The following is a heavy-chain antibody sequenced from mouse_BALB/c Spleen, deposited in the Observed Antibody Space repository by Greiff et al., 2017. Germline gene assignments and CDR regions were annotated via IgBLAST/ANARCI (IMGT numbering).Heavy chain of an antibody. V-gene: IGHV8-12*01. CDR1: GFSLSTSGMG. CDR3: AAGGNYGYFDV. Sequence: QVTLKESGPGILQPSQTLSLTCSFSGFSLSTSGMGVSWIRQPSGKGLEWLAHIYWDDDKRYNPSLKSRLTISKDTSRNQVFLKITSVDTADTATYYWAAGGNYGYFDVWGAGTTVTVSS. D-gene: IGHD2-1*01. J-gene: IGHJ1*01. CDR2: IYWDDDK.